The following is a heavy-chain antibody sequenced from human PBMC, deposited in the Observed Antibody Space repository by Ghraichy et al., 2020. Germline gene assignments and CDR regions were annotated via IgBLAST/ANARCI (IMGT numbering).Heavy chain of an antibody. CDR2: IYYSGST. CDR3: ARGGDFWSGYSGKDAFDI. J-gene: IGHJ3*02. CDR1: GGSISSYY. Sequence: SETLSLTCTVSGGSISSYYWSWIRQPPGKGLEWIGYIYYSGSTNYNPSLKSRVTISVDTSKNQFSLKLSSVTAADTAVYYYARGGDFWSGYSGKDAFDIWGQGTMVTVSS. D-gene: IGHD3-3*01. V-gene: IGHV4-59*01.